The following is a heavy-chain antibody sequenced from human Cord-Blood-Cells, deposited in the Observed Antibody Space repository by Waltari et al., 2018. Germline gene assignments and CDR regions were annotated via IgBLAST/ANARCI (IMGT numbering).Heavy chain of an antibody. CDR2: INPNSGGT. V-gene: IGHV1-2*02. CDR3: ARLVCSSTSCLDRRYYYYMDV. CDR1: GYTFTGYY. J-gene: IGHJ6*03. D-gene: IGHD2-2*01. Sequence: QVQLVQSGAEVKKPGASVKVSCTASGYTFTGYYMHWVRQAPGQALEWMGWINPNSGGTNYEQKFQGRVTMTRYTSISTADMELSRLRSDDTAVYYWARLVCSSTSCLDRRYYYYMDVWGKGTTVTVSS.